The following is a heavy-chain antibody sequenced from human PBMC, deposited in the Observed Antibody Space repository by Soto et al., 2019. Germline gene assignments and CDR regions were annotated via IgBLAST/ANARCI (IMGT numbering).Heavy chain of an antibody. CDR3: ARLVCYNWFDP. CDR1: GYTFTTDG. Sequence: QVQLVQSGGEVKKPGASVKVSCKTSGYTFTTDGISWVRQAPGQGLEWMGWISGYNGDTNYAQKLQGRVTMTTDTSTTTAYMEPRSLRSDDTAMYYCARLVCYNWFDPWGQGTLLTVSS. J-gene: IGHJ5*02. V-gene: IGHV1-18*01. CDR2: ISGYNGDT.